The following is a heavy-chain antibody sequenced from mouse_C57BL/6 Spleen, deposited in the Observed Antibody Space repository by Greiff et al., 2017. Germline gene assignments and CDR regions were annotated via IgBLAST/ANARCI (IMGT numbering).Heavy chain of an antibody. CDR1: GYTFTSYW. CDR2: IYPGSGST. J-gene: IGHJ2*01. Sequence: QVQLQQSGAELVKPGASVKMSCKASGYTFTSYWITWVKQRPGQGLEWIGDIYPGSGSTNYNEKFKSKATLTVDTSSSTAYMQLSSLTSEDSAVYYCARRNYGNYDFDYWGQGTTLTVSS. D-gene: IGHD2-1*01. CDR3: ARRNYGNYDFDY. V-gene: IGHV1-55*01.